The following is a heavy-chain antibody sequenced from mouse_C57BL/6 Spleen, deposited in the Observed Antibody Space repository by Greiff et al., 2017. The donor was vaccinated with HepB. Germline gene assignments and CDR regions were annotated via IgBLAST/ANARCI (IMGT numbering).Heavy chain of an antibody. CDR2: IDPSDSYT. CDR3: ARGLVATGYFDY. V-gene: IGHV1-69*01. D-gene: IGHD1-1*01. J-gene: IGHJ2*01. Sequence: VQLQQPGAELVLPGASVKLSCKASGYTFTSYWVHWVKQRPGQGLEWIGEIDPSDSYTNYNQKFKGKSTWTVDKSSSTAYMQLSSLTSEDSAVYYCARGLVATGYFDYWGQGTTLTVSS. CDR1: GYTFTSYW.